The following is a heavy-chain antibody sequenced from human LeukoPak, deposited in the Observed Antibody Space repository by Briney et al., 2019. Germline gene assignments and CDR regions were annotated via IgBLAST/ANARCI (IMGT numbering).Heavy chain of an antibody. Sequence: GASQRLSCAASGLTFSSDWMHWVRHPPGKGLVCVSYINGDGSTTNSADSVRGRFTICRDNAKTALYLTLSSLREEDTAVYYCVRGLDTWGLGTLVTVSS. CDR1: GLTFSSDW. CDR2: INGDGSTT. D-gene: IGHD3-16*01. CDR3: VRGLDT. J-gene: IGHJ5*02. V-gene: IGHV3-74*01.